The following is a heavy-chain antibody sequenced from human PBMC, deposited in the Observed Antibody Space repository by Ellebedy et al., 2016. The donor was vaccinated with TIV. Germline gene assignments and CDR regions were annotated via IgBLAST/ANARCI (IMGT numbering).Heavy chain of an antibody. Sequence: ASVKVSCKASGYTFTSYAMHWVRQAPGQRLEWMGWINAGNGNTKYSRKFQGRVTITRDTSASTAYMELSSLRSEDTAVYYCARWGGSYHTALDYWGQGTLVTVSS. CDR1: GYTFTSYA. CDR2: INAGNGNT. CDR3: ARWGGSYHTALDY. J-gene: IGHJ4*02. D-gene: IGHD1-26*01. V-gene: IGHV1-3*01.